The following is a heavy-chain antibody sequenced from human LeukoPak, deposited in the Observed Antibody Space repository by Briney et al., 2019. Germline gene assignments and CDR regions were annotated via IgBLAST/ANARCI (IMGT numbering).Heavy chain of an antibody. CDR2: IGTSGSHI. CDR3: AKPLFLYSSSWYGTLDY. V-gene: IGHV3-11*04. J-gene: IGHJ4*02. Sequence: GGSLRLSCAASGFIFTDYYMSWIRQAPGKGLEWVSSIGTSGSHIYYADSVKGRFTTSRDSAKNSLYLQMNSLRAEDTAVYYCAKPLFLYSSSWYGTLDYWGQGTLVTVSS. D-gene: IGHD6-13*01. CDR1: GFIFTDYY.